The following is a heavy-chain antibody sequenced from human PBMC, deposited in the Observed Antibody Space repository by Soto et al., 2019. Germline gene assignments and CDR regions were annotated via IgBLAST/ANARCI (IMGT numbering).Heavy chain of an antibody. V-gene: IGHV5-51*01. CDR3: ARPREAGKYYYGVDV. D-gene: IGHD6-19*01. Sequence: PGESLKISCKGSGYSFTTYWIGWVRQMPGKSLEWMGFINPGVSDTRYSPSFQGQVTISADKSISTAYLQWSSLKASDTAMYYCARPREAGKYYYGVDVWGQGTTVTVSS. CDR1: GYSFTTYW. CDR2: INPGVSDT. J-gene: IGHJ6*02.